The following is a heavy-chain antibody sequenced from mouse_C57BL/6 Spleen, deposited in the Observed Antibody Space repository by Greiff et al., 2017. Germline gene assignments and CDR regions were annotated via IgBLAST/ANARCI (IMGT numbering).Heavy chain of an antibody. D-gene: IGHD1-1*01. CDR1: GFNFTSSW. J-gene: IGHJ1*03. V-gene: IGHV1-69*01. CDR3: ARYEDGSGYRYFGG. Sequence: QVQLQQSVAELVMPGASVKLSCKASGFNFTSSWMHWVKQRPGQGLEWIGEIDPSDSNTNYNQKFKGKSTLTVDKSSSTAYMQLSSLTSEDSAVYYCARYEDGSGYRYFGGWGTGATVTVSS. CDR2: IDPSDSNT.